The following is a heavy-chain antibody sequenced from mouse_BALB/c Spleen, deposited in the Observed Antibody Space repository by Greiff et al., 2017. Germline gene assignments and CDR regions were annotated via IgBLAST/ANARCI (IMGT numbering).Heavy chain of an antibody. CDR2: ISSGGSYT. D-gene: IGHD2-1*01. CDR1: GFTFSSYA. CDR3: ARHGGGNYYSFAY. Sequence: EVQRVESGGGLVKPGGSLKLSCAASGFTFSSYAMSWVRQTPEKRLEWVATISSGGSYTYYPDSVKGRFTISRDNAKNTLYLQMSSLRSEDTAMYYCARHGGGNYYSFAYWGQGTLVTVSA. J-gene: IGHJ3*01. V-gene: IGHV5-9-3*01.